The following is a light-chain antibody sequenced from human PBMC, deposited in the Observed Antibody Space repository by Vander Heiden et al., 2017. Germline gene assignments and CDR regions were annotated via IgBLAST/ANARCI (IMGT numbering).Light chain of an antibody. Sequence: QSALTQPASVPGCPGQSITISSTGTSRDFGGYKFVSWYQQHPGKVPKLMIYDVSNRPSGVSNRFSGSKSGNTASLTISGLQAEDEADYFCSSYTSSNAVVFGGGTKLTVL. CDR1: SRDFGGYKF. V-gene: IGLV2-14*01. J-gene: IGLJ2*01. CDR2: DVS. CDR3: SSYTSSNAVV.